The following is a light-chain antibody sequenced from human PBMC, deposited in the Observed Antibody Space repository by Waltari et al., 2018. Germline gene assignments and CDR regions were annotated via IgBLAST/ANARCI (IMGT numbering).Light chain of an antibody. CDR1: QSVTGSY. Sequence: ETVLTQSPGTLSLSPGERASLSCRASQSVTGSYITWYQQRPGQAPRLLIYGASNRATGIPDRFSGSRSGTEFTLTIIRLERDDFAVYYCQQYGDSRWTFGQGTKVEIK. J-gene: IGKJ1*01. V-gene: IGKV3-20*01. CDR2: GAS. CDR3: QQYGDSRWT.